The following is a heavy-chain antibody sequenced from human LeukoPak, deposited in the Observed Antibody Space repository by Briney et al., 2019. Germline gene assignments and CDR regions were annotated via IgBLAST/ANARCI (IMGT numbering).Heavy chain of an antibody. D-gene: IGHD3-10*01. J-gene: IGHJ4*02. CDR1: GYTFTSYY. V-gene: IGHV1-46*01. Sequence: ASVKVSCKASGYTFTSYYIHWVREAPGQGLEWMGIINPSGGRTTYAQKFQGRLNMTRDTSTSTLYMQLNSLRSEDTAIYYCARGGSGSHYNPFDYWGQGTLVSVSS. CDR2: INPSGGRT. CDR3: ARGGSGSHYNPFDY.